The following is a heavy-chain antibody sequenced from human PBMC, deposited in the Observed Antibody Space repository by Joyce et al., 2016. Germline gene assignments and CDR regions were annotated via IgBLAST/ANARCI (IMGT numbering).Heavy chain of an antibody. V-gene: IGHV5-51*01. J-gene: IGHJ4*02. CDR2: IYGGDSET. CDR3: ARRLVGFYETSGWIFDY. Sequence: DVQLLQSGAEVKKPGESLKISCKGSGYNFNNYWIGWVRQMPGKGLECMRIIYGGDSETRYSPSFQGQVTISADKSISTAYLQWSSLKASDSAIYYCARRLVGFYETSGWIFDYWGQGIQVTVS. D-gene: IGHD6-19*01. CDR1: GYNFNNYW.